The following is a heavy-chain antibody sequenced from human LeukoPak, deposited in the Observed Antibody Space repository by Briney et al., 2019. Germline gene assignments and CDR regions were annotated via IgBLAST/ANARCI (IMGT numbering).Heavy chain of an antibody. CDR1: GYTFSGYY. D-gene: IGHD3-22*01. CDR2: INPKSGGT. J-gene: IGHJ4*02. CDR3: ASGSSFDSSGRGFDY. V-gene: IGHV1-2*02. Sequence: ASVKVSCKASGYTFSGYYMHWVRQAPGQGLEWMGWINPKSGGTNYAQKFQGRVTMTRDTSISTAYMELSRLRFDDTAVYYCASGSSFDSSGRGFDYWGQGTLVTVSS.